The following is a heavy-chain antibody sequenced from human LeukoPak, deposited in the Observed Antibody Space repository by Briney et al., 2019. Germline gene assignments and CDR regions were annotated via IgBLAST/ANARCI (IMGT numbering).Heavy chain of an antibody. J-gene: IGHJ3*01. Sequence: SETLSLTCGVSGYSINTGYYWGWIRQPPGKELEWIGSIYRSGSAYYNPPLESRVTVSVDTSKNQFSLRLTSVTAADTAVYFCARHYLQPGAFDVWGQGTLVTVSS. D-gene: IGHD3-10*01. V-gene: IGHV4-38-2*01. CDR2: IYRSGSA. CDR1: GYSINTGYY. CDR3: ARHYLQPGAFDV.